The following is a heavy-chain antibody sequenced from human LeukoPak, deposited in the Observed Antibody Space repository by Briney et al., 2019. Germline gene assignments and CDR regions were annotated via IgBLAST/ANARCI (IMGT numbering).Heavy chain of an antibody. CDR1: GFTFSSYS. CDR3: ARDKVKRPNWNYHYYYYYYGMDV. D-gene: IGHD1-7*01. J-gene: IGHJ6*02. V-gene: IGHV3-48*02. Sequence: GGSLRLSCAASGFTFSSYSMNWVRQAPGKGLEWVSYISSSSSTIYYADSVKGRFTISRDNAKNSLYLQMNSLRDEDTAVYYCARDKVKRPNWNYHYYYYYYGMDVWGQGTTVTVSS. CDR2: ISSSSSTI.